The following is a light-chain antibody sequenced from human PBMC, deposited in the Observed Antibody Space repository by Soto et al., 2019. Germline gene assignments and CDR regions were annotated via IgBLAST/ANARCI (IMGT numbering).Light chain of an antibody. V-gene: IGKV3-20*01. CDR2: GES. J-gene: IGKJ1*01. CDR1: QGLSRT. CDR3: EQDGSSPRT. Sequence: IVMTHSPATLSVSPGEGATLSCRASQGLSRTLAWSQQKPGQAPRLLIHGESSRATGIPARFSGRGSGTDFTLTISRLEPEDFAVYSCEQDGSSPRTFGQGTKV.